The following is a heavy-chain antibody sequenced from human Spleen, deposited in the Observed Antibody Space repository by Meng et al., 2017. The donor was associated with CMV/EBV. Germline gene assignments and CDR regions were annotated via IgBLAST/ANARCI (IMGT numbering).Heavy chain of an antibody. CDR2: IYYSGST. J-gene: IGHJ5*02. Sequence: ESLKISCAVSGFTVRSNYMNWVRQAPGKGLEWIGSIYYSGSTYYNPSLKSRVTISVDTSKNQFSLKLSSVTAADTAVYYCARVVYYGSGSYYTYNWFDPWGQGTLVTVSS. CDR3: ARVVYYGSGSYYTYNWFDP. CDR1: GFTVRSNY. V-gene: IGHV4-39*07. D-gene: IGHD3-10*01.